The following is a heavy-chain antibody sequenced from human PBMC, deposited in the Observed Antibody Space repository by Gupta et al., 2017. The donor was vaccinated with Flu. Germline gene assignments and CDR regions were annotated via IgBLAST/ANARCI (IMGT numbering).Heavy chain of an antibody. V-gene: IGHV3-33*01. CDR2: IWSDVNHK. J-gene: IGHJ3*02. CDR3: ARERGPFDAFDI. Sequence: VRQAPGKGLDWDAVIWSDVNHKFYADSVRGRITYSRDKSNNMMSWQRNSLRVEDTAVYYCARERGPFDAFDIWGRGTMVTASS. D-gene: IGHD3-10*01.